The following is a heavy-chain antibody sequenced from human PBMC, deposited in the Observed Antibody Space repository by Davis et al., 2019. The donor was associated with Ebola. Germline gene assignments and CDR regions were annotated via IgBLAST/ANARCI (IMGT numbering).Heavy chain of an antibody. J-gene: IGHJ6*02. D-gene: IGHD6-6*01. V-gene: IGHV4-4*02. CDR3: ASSSRIVRMDV. Sequence: MPSETLSLTCAVSGGSISSSNWWSWVRQPPGKGLEWIGEIYHSGSTNYNPSLKSRVTISVDKSKNQFSLKLSSVSAVDTAVYYCASSSRIVRMDVWGQGTTVTVSS. CDR2: IYHSGST. CDR1: GGSISSSNW.